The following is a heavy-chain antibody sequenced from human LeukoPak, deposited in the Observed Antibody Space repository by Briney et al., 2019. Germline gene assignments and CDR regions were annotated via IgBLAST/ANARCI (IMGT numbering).Heavy chain of an antibody. J-gene: IGHJ3*02. CDR3: ARDQDI. Sequence: PSETLSLTCAVYGGSFSGYYWSWIRQPAGKGLEWIGRIYTSGSTNYNPSLKSRVTMSVDTSKNQFSLKLSSVTAADTAVYYCARDQDIWGQGTMVTVSS. CDR1: GGSFSGYY. CDR2: IYTSGST. V-gene: IGHV4-4*07.